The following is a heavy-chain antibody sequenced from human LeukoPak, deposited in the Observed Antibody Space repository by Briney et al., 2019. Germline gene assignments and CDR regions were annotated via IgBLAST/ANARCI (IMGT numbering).Heavy chain of an antibody. CDR2: ISGGAVYT. J-gene: IGHJ6*03. CDR3: AKTSYTGTYYYYYYCMGV. Sequence: GGSLRLSCAASGFTFSSYSMNWVRQAPGKGLERVSSISGGAVYTYYADSVKGRFTISRDNSKNTLYLQMNSLRAEDTAVYYCAKTSYTGTYYYYYYCMGVWGKGTTVTVSS. CDR1: GFTFSSYS. D-gene: IGHD1-26*01. V-gene: IGHV3-23*01.